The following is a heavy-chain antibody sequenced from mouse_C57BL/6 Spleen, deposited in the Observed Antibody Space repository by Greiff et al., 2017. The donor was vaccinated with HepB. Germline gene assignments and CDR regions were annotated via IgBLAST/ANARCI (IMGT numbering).Heavy chain of an antibody. J-gene: IGHJ1*03. CDR2: INPNNGGT. CDR1: GYTFTDYN. CDR3: ARWMITTVVATRYFDV. Sequence: EVQLQQSGPELVKPGASVKMSCKASGYTFTDYNMHWVKQSHGKSLEWIGYINPNNGGTSYNQKFKGKATLTVNKSSSTAYMELRSLTSEDSAVYYCARWMITTVVATRYFDVWGTGTTVTVSS. D-gene: IGHD1-1*01. V-gene: IGHV1-22*01.